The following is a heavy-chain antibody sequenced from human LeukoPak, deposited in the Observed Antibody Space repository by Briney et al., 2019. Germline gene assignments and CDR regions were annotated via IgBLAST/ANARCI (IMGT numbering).Heavy chain of an antibody. CDR2: ISSNGGST. V-gene: IGHV3-64D*06. D-gene: IGHD5-18*01. J-gene: IGHJ4*02. Sequence: PGGSLRLSCSASGFTFSSYAMHWVRQAPGKGLEYVSAISSNGGSTYYADSVKGRFTISRDNSKNTLYLQMSSLRAEDTAVYYCVKPVGTAMVLPFDYWGQGTLVTVSS. CDR3: VKPVGTAMVLPFDY. CDR1: GFTFSSYA.